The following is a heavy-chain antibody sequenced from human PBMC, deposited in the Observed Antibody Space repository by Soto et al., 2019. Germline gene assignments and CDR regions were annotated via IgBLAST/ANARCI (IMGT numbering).Heavy chain of an antibody. D-gene: IGHD2-2*02. CDR3: ARGFLGYCSSTSCYSGHYYYYYYMDV. CDR2: MNPNSGNT. CDR1: GYTFTSYD. J-gene: IGHJ6*03. Sequence: ASVKVSCKASGYTFTSYDINWVRQATGQGLEWMGWMNPNSGNTGYAQKFQGRVTMTRNTSISTAYMELSSLRSEDTAVYYCARGFLGYCSSTSCYSGHYYYYYYMDVWGKGTTVTVSS. V-gene: IGHV1-8*01.